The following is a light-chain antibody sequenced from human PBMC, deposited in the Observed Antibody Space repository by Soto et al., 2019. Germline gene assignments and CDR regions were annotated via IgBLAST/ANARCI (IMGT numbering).Light chain of an antibody. CDR3: QQYHIYYT. CDR2: GAS. J-gene: IGKJ2*01. Sequence: EIVMTQSPATLSVSPGERATLSCRASQSVSSNLGWYQQRPGQAPRLLIYGASTRATGIPARFSGSGSGTEFTLTISGLQSEDFAVYYCQQYHIYYTFGPGTKLEIK. V-gene: IGKV3-15*01. CDR1: QSVSSN.